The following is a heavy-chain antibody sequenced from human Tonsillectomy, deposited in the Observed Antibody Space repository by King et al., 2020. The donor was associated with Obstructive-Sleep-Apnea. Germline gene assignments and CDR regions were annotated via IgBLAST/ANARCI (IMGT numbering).Heavy chain of an antibody. V-gene: IGHV3-7*01. CDR1: GFTFSSYW. CDR2: IKQDGSGT. Sequence: VQLVESGGDLVQPGGSLRLSCAASGFTFSSYWMSWVRQPPGKGLEWVANIKQDGSGTYFVDSVKGRFTIYRDNAKNSLYLQMNNRRAEDTAVYYCARHANVEMATIHPFDIWGQGTMVTVSS. J-gene: IGHJ3*02. D-gene: IGHD5-24*01. CDR3: ARHANVEMATIHPFDI.